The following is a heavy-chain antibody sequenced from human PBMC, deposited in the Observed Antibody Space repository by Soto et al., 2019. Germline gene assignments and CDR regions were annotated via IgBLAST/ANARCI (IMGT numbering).Heavy chain of an antibody. Sequence: SETLSLTCAVYGGSFSGYYWSWIRQPPGKGLEWIGEINHSRSTNYNPSLKSRVTISVDTSKNQFSLKLSSVTAADTAVYYCARHRVIRRLDYWGQGTLVTVSS. CDR1: GGSFSGYY. CDR3: ARHRVIRRLDY. D-gene: IGHD3-22*01. J-gene: IGHJ4*02. CDR2: INHSRST. V-gene: IGHV4-34*01.